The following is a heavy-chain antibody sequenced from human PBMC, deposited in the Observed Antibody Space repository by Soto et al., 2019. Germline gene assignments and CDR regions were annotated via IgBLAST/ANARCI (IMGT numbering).Heavy chain of an antibody. J-gene: IGHJ4*02. Sequence: KTSETLSLTCAVSGYSISSGYYWGWIRQPPGKGLEWIGSIYHSGSTYYNPSLKSRVTISLDTSKNQFSLKLSSVTAADTAVYYCSRVWAGHGPAYFDYCGQGTLVTFCS. V-gene: IGHV4-38-2*01. CDR3: SRVWAGHGPAYFDY. CDR2: IYHSGST. CDR1: GYSISSGYY. D-gene: IGHD2-2*01.